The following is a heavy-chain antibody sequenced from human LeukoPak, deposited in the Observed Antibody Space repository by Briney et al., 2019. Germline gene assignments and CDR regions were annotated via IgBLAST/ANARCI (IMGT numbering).Heavy chain of an antibody. CDR3: AKAWRALWELPDLIDY. Sequence: PGGSLRLSCAASGFTFSSYAMSWVRQAPGKGLEWVSAISGSGGSTYYADSVKGRFTISRDNSKNTLYLQMNSLRAEDTAVYYCAKAWRALWELPDLIDYWGQGTLVTVSS. V-gene: IGHV3-23*01. CDR2: ISGSGGST. CDR1: GFTFSSYA. D-gene: IGHD1-26*01. J-gene: IGHJ4*02.